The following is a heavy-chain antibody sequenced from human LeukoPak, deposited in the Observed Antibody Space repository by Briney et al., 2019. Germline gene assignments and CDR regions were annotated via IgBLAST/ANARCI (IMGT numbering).Heavy chain of an antibody. CDR3: AQLGVADAFDI. CDR2: ISYDGSNK. Sequence: GGSLRLSCAASGFTFSSYGMHWVRQAPGKGLEWVAVISYDGSNKYYADSVKGRFTISRDNSKNTLYLQMNSLRAEDTAVYYCAQLGVADAFDIWGQGTMVTVSS. V-gene: IGHV3-30*18. D-gene: IGHD6-19*01. J-gene: IGHJ3*02. CDR1: GFTFSSYG.